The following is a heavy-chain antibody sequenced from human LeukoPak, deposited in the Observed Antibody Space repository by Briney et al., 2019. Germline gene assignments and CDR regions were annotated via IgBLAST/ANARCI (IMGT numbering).Heavy chain of an antibody. V-gene: IGHV3-30*18. CDR2: ISYDGSNK. CDR3: AKEAFDSSGSSDY. CDR1: GFTFSNSG. J-gene: IGHJ4*02. D-gene: IGHD3-22*01. Sequence: PGRSLRLSCAVSGFTFSNSGMHWVRQAPGKGLELVAVISYDGSNKYYADSVKGRFTISRDNSKNTLYLQMNSLRAEDTAVYYCAKEAFDSSGSSDYWGRGTLVTVSS.